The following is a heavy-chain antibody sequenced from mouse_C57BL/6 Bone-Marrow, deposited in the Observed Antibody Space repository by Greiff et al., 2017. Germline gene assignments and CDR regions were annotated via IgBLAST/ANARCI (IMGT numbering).Heavy chain of an antibody. D-gene: IGHD2-2*01. V-gene: IGHV1-69*01. Sequence: QVQLQQSGAELVMPGASVKLSCKASGYTFTSYWMHWVKQRPGQGLEWIGEIDPSDSYTNYNQKFKGKSTLTVDKSSSTSYMQLSSLTSEDAAVYYCARYDGYDLDYWGQGTTLTDAS. CDR1: GYTFTSYW. CDR2: IDPSDSYT. J-gene: IGHJ2*01. CDR3: ARYDGYDLDY.